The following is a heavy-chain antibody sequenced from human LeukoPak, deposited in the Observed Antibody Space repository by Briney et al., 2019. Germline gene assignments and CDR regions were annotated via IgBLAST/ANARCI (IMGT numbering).Heavy chain of an antibody. CDR1: GFTFSSYA. CDR2: ISSNGGST. D-gene: IGHD3-10*01. CDR3: VKDLGGGYFDY. J-gene: IGHJ4*02. V-gene: IGHV3-64D*09. Sequence: GGSLRLSCAASGFTFSSYAMHWVRQAPGKGLEYVSAISSNGGSTYYADSVKGRFTISRDNSKNTLYLQMSSLRAEDTAVYYCVKDLGGGYFDYWGQGTLVTVSS.